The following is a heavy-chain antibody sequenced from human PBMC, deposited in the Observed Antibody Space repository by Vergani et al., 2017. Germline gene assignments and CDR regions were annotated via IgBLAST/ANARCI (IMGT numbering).Heavy chain of an antibody. V-gene: IGHV3-23*01. J-gene: IGHJ4*02. CDR2: LTGGGGST. CDR1: GFTFSTFA. CDR3: VKDAGSYENFFDS. Sequence: EVQLLESGGSLKQPGGSVRLSCAASGFTFSTFAMHWVRQAPGKGLEWVSALTGGGGSTYYADSSKGRFIISRDNSRDTLYLQMNSLRPEDTATYYCVKDAGSYENFFDSWGQGNLVTVSS. D-gene: IGHD1-26*01.